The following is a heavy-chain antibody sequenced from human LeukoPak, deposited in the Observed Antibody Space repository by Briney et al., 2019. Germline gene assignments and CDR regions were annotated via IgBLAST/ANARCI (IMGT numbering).Heavy chain of an antibody. Sequence: ASVKVSCKVSGYTLTELSMHWVRQAPGKGLEWMGGFDPEDGETIYAQKFQGRVTMTEDTSTDTAYMELSSLRSEDTAVYYCARDDTDCSGTSCYVWFDPWGQGTLVTVSS. CDR1: GYTLTELS. CDR3: ARDDTDCSGTSCYVWFDP. D-gene: IGHD2-2*01. V-gene: IGHV1-24*01. J-gene: IGHJ5*02. CDR2: FDPEDGET.